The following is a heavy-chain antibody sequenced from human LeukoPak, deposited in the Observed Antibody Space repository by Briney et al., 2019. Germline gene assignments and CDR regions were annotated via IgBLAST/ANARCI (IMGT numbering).Heavy chain of an antibody. Sequence: ASVKVSCKASGYTFTGYYMHWVRQAPGQGLEWMGWINPNSGGTNYAQKFQGRVTMTRDTSISTAYMELSRLRSEDTAVYYCARGVTALTPYYYYMDVWGKGTTVTVSS. CDR2: INPNSGGT. CDR1: GYTFTGYY. J-gene: IGHJ6*03. D-gene: IGHD2-21*02. V-gene: IGHV1-2*02. CDR3: ARGVTALTPYYYYMDV.